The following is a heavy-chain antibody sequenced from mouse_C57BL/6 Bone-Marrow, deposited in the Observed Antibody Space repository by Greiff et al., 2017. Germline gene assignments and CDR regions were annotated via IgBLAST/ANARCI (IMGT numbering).Heavy chain of an antibody. D-gene: IGHD2-1*01. CDR1: GYTFTSYG. CDR2: ISPRSGNT. V-gene: IGHV1-81*01. Sequence: QVQLQQSGAELARPGASVKLSCKASGYTFTSYGISWVKQRTGQGLEWIGEISPRSGNTYYNEKFKGKATLTADKSSSTAYMELRSLTSEDSAVYFCARSGGNCYYAMYYWGQGTSVTVSS. J-gene: IGHJ4*01. CDR3: ARSGGNCYYAMYY.